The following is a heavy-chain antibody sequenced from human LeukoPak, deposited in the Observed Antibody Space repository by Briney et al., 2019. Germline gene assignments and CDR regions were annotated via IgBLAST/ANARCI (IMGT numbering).Heavy chain of an antibody. D-gene: IGHD6-13*01. Sequence: SETLSLTCTVSGGSISSSSYYWGWIRQPPGKGLEWIGSIYYSGSTYYNPSLKSRVTISVDTSKNQFSLKLSSVTAADTAVYYCARLGAAAGEYYFDYWGQGTLVTVSS. CDR3: ARLGAAAGEYYFDY. V-gene: IGHV4-39*01. CDR2: IYYSGST. J-gene: IGHJ4*02. CDR1: GGSISSSSYY.